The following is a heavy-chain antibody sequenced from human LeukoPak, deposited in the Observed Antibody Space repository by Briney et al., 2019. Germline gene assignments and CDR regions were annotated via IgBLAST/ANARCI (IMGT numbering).Heavy chain of an antibody. CDR2: IYYSGST. CDR3: ARHLVDTAMVGCYYGMDV. V-gene: IGHV4-59*08. J-gene: IGHJ6*02. D-gene: IGHD5-18*01. Sequence: SETLSLTCTVSGGSISSYYWSWIRQPPGKGLEWIGYIYYSGSTNYNPSLKSRVTISVDTSKNQFSLKLSSVTAADTAVYYCARHLVDTAMVGCYYGMDVWGQGTTVTVSS. CDR1: GGSISSYY.